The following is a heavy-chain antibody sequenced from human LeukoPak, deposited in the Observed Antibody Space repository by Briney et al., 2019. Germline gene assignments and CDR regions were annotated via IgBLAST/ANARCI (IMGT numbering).Heavy chain of an antibody. J-gene: IGHJ5*02. D-gene: IGHD3-10*01. CDR2: INPNSGGT. V-gene: IGHV1-2*02. CDR1: GYTFTGYY. CDR3: AGVRITMVRGVPNWFDP. Sequence: PSVKLSCKASGYTFTGYYMHWVRQAPGQGLEWMGWINPNSGGTNYAQKFQGRVTMTRDTSISTAYMELSRLRSDDTAVYYCAGVRITMVRGVPNWFDPWGQGTLVTVSS.